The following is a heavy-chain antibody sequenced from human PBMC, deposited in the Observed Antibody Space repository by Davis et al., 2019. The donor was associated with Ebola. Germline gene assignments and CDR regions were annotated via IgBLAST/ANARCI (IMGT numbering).Heavy chain of an antibody. J-gene: IGHJ4*02. CDR3: ARVYFDWLPYYYFDY. CDR2: IIPIFGTA. V-gene: IGHV1-69*13. Sequence: SVKVSCKASGGTFSSYAISWVRQAPGQGLEWMGGIIPIFGTANYAQKFQGRVTITADESTSTAYMELSSLRSEDTAVYYCARVYFDWLPYYYFDYWGQGTLITVSS. CDR1: GGTFSSYA. D-gene: IGHD3-9*01.